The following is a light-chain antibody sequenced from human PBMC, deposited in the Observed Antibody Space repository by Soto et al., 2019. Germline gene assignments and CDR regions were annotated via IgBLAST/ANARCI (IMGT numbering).Light chain of an antibody. V-gene: IGKV1-33*01. CDR3: QQYSHLIT. CDR1: QDIGSF. CDR2: DAS. Sequence: IRMTQSPSSLSASTGDRVAITCRASQDIGSFLAWYQQKLGKAPKLLIYDASNLETGVPSRFSGSGSGTDFTFTISSLQPEDIATYYCQQYSHLITFGQGTRLEIK. J-gene: IGKJ5*01.